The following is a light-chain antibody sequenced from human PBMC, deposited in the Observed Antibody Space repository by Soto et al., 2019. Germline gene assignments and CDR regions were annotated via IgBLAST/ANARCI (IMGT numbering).Light chain of an antibody. CDR1: SSDNAIYNY. V-gene: IGLV2-14*01. Sequence: QSVLTQPASVSGSPGQSITISCTGTSSDNAIYNYVSWYQQHPGKAPKLLIYRGSNRPSGVSNRFSGSESGNTASLTISGLQAEDETYYYCNSYATGNTRVFGTGTKVTVL. CDR2: RGS. J-gene: IGLJ1*01. CDR3: NSYATGNTRV.